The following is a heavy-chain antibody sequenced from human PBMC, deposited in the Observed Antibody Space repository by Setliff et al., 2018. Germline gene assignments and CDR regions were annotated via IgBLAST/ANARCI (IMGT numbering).Heavy chain of an antibody. J-gene: IGHJ4*02. V-gene: IGHV1-69*10. Sequence: ASVKVSCKASGGTFSSYAISWVRQAPGQGLGWMGGIIPILGIANYAQKFQGRVTITADESTSTAYMELSSLRSEDTAVYYCARGGIAARPGSWVYFDYWGQGTLVTVSS. CDR1: GGTFSSYA. CDR2: IIPILGIA. CDR3: ARGGIAARPGSWVYFDY. D-gene: IGHD6-6*01.